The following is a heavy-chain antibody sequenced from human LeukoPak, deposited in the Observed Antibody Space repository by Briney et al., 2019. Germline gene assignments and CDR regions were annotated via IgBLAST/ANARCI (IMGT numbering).Heavy chain of an antibody. CDR1: GFTFSSYS. Sequence: PGGSLRLSCAASGFTFSSYSMNWVRQAPGKGLEWVSSISSSSSYIYYADSVKGRFTISRDNAKNSLYLQMNSLGAEDTAVYYCARSSSGLPVNWGQGTLVTVSS. V-gene: IGHV3-21*01. CDR2: ISSSSSYI. CDR3: ARSSSGLPVN. J-gene: IGHJ4*02. D-gene: IGHD3-10*01.